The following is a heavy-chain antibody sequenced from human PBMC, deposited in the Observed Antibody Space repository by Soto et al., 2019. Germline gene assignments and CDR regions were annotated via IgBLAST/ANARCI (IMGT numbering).Heavy chain of an antibody. CDR3: ARVAAHYYDSSGYYPDALDI. CDR1: GFTFSDYY. Sequence: GGSLRLSCAASGFTFSDYYMSWIRQAPGKGLEWVSYISSSGSTIYYADSVKGRFTISRDNAKNSLYLQMNSLRAEDTAVYYCARVAAHYYDSSGYYPDALDIWGQGTMVTVSS. J-gene: IGHJ3*02. D-gene: IGHD3-22*01. CDR2: ISSSGSTI. V-gene: IGHV3-11*01.